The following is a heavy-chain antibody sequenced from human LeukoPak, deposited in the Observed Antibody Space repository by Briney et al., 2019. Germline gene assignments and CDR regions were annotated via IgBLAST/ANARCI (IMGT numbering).Heavy chain of an antibody. CDR2: INPQSGST. V-gene: IGHV1-2*02. J-gene: IGHJ5*02. Sequence: EASVKVSCKASGYTFTGHFIHWVRQAPGQGLEWMGWINPQSGSTSYAQPFQGRVVMTLDTSVNSVYMKMSSLGYDDTATYFCASDRADAYSAGSYVSFDPWGRGTPLTVSS. CDR1: GYTFTGHF. D-gene: IGHD3-10*01. CDR3: ASDRADAYSAGSYVSFDP.